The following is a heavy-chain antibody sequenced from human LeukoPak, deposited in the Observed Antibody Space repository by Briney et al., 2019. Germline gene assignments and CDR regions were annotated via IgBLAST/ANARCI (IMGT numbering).Heavy chain of an antibody. CDR2: IIPILGIA. V-gene: IGHV1-69*04. CDR3: ARALRDRHGNFDY. Sequence: KVSCKASGGTFSSYAISRVRQAPGQGLEWMGRIIPILGIANYAQKFQGRVTITADKSTSTAYMELSSLRSEDTAVYYCARALRDRHGNFDYWGQGSLVTVSS. D-gene: IGHD5-24*01. CDR1: GGTFSSYA. J-gene: IGHJ4*02.